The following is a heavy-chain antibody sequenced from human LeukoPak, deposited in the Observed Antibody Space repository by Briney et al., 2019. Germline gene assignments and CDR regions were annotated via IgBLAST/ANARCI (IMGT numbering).Heavy chain of an antibody. V-gene: IGHV3-21*04. Sequence: PGRSLRLSCAASGFTFSSYSMNWVRQAPGKGLEWVSSITSSGRYIYYAGSVKGRFTISRDNSKDTLYLQMNSLRAEHTAVYYCAKCSGWFVRGKDYYYYYMDVWGKGTTVTVSS. CDR3: AKCSGWFVRGKDYYYYYMDV. CDR1: GFTFSSYS. D-gene: IGHD6-19*01. CDR2: ITSSGRYI. J-gene: IGHJ6*03.